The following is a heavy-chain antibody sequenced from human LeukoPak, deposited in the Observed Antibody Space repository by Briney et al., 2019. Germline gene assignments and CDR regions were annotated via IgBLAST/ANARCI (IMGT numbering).Heavy chain of an antibody. D-gene: IGHD6-13*01. CDR3: AGLVAAGMDV. CDR1: GFTFSSYG. CDR2: ISYDGSNK. V-gene: IGHV3-30*03. Sequence: PGGSLRLSCAASGFTFSSYGMHWVRQAPGKGLEWVAVISYDGSNKYYADSVKGRFTISRDNSKNTLYLQMNSLRAEDTAVYYCAGLVAAGMDVWGQGTTVTVSS. J-gene: IGHJ6*02.